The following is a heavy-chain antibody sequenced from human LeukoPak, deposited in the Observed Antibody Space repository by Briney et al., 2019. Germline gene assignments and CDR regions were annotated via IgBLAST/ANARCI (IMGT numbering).Heavy chain of an antibody. D-gene: IGHD5-18*01. CDR1: GFTFSSYS. CDR2: ISSSNYI. Sequence: PGGSLRLSCAASGFTFSSYSMNWVRQAPGKGLEWVSSISSSNYIYYADSVKGRFTISRDNAKNSLYLQMNSLRAEDTAVYYCARGPSYGFYYFDYWGQGTLVTVSS. J-gene: IGHJ4*02. V-gene: IGHV3-21*01. CDR3: ARGPSYGFYYFDY.